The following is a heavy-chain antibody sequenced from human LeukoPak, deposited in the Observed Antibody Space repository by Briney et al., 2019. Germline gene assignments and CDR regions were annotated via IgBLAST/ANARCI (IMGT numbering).Heavy chain of an antibody. CDR1: GFTFSSYW. CDR2: IASDGSGT. CDR3: ARGRPHGNDY. J-gene: IGHJ4*02. V-gene: IGHV3-74*01. D-gene: IGHD4-23*01. Sequence: GGSLRLSCAASGFTFSSYWMNWVRQAPGKGLVWVSRIASDGSGTTYADSVKGRFSISRDNAKNTLYLQMNSLRVEDTAVYYCARGRPHGNDYWGQGTLATVSS.